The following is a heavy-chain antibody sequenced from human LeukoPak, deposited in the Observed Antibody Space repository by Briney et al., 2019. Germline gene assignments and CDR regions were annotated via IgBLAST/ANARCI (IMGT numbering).Heavy chain of an antibody. V-gene: IGHV3-30*18. CDR3: AKGNYGP. J-gene: IGHJ5*02. CDR1: GFTFSSYG. Sequence: GGSLRLSCAASGFTFSSYGMHWVRQAPGKGLEWVAVISYDGSNKYYADSVKGRFTISRDNSKNTLYLQMNSLRAEDTAVYYCAKGNYGPWGQGTLVTVSS. D-gene: IGHD3-10*01. CDR2: ISYDGSNK.